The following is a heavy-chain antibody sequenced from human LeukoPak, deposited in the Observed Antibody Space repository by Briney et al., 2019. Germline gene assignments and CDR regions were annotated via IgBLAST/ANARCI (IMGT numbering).Heavy chain of an antibody. CDR3: ARWIGDYGDY. Sequence: SETLSLTCTVSGCSISSSCYCWGWIRQPPGKGLEWIGEINHSGSTNYNPSIKSRVTISVDTSKNQFSLKLSSVTAADTAVYYCARWIGDYGDYWGQGTLVTVSS. D-gene: IGHD2-2*03. J-gene: IGHJ4*02. CDR1: GCSISSSCYC. CDR2: INHSGST. V-gene: IGHV4-39*07.